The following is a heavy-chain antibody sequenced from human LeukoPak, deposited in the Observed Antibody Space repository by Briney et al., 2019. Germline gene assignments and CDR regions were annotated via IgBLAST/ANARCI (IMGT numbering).Heavy chain of an antibody. Sequence: PSETLPLTCAVYGGSFSDYYWGWIRQPPGKGLEWIGEIHPSGSTNYSPSLKSRVTISLDASKNQFSLKLSSVAAADTAVYFCARVGYSYVINDWSRTGLGAYPTKYYYHMDVWDKGTTVTVSS. V-gene: IGHV4-34*01. J-gene: IGHJ6*03. D-gene: IGHD5-18*01. CDR2: IHPSGST. CDR1: GGSFSDYY. CDR3: ARVGYSYVINDWSRTGLGAYPTKYYYHMDV.